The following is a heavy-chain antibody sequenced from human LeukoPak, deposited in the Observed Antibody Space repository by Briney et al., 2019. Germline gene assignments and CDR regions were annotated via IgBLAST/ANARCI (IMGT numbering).Heavy chain of an antibody. Sequence: SETLSLTCTVSGGSISSYYWSWIRQPPGKGLEWIGYIYYSGSTNYNPSLKSRVTISVDTSKNQFSLKLSSVTAADTAVYYCAGFAAMAQTYYWYFDLWGRGTLVTVSS. J-gene: IGHJ2*01. D-gene: IGHD5-18*01. CDR2: IYYSGST. CDR1: GGSISSYY. CDR3: AGFAAMAQTYYWYFDL. V-gene: IGHV4-59*01.